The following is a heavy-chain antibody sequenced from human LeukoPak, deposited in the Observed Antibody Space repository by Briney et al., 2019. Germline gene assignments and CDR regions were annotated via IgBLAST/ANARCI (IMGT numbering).Heavy chain of an antibody. Sequence: SETLSLTCTVSGGSISSHYWNWMRQPPGKGMEWIGYIFRSGSTNYNPSLKSRVTISVDTSKNHFSLNLGSVTAADTAVYYCARGIVEGYSYGWFYYMDVWGKGTTVTVSS. V-gene: IGHV4-59*11. CDR1: GGSISSHY. J-gene: IGHJ6*03. CDR2: IFRSGST. CDR3: ARGIVEGYSYGWFYYMDV. D-gene: IGHD5-18*01.